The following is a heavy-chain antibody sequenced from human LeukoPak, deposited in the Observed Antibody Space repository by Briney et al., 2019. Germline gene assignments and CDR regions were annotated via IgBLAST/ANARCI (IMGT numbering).Heavy chain of an antibody. D-gene: IGHD4-23*01. CDR2: ISSSSSYI. J-gene: IGHJ3*02. V-gene: IGHV3-21*01. Sequence: GGSLRLSCAASGSTFSSYSMNWVRQAPGKGLEWVSSISSSSSYIYYADSVKGRFTISRDNAKNSLYLQMNSLRAEDTAVYYCVLTVVTPDAFDIWGQGTMVTVSS. CDR1: GSTFSSYS. CDR3: VLTVVTPDAFDI.